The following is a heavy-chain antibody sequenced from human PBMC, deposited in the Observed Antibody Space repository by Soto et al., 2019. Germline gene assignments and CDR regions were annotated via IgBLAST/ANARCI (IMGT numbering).Heavy chain of an antibody. D-gene: IGHD4-4*01. CDR2: IIPIFGTA. J-gene: IGHJ6*02. CDR1: GGSFSSYS. Sequence: EASVEVSCKASGGSFSSYSISWVLQAPGEGLEWMGGIIPIFGTANYAQKFQGRVTITADESTSTAYMELSSLRSEDTAVYYCARPSSYSNYAGGYYGMGVWGQGTTVTVSS. V-gene: IGHV1-69*13. CDR3: ARPSSYSNYAGGYYGMGV.